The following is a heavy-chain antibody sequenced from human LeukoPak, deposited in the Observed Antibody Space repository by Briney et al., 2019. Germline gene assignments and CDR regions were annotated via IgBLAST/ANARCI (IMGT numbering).Heavy chain of an antibody. J-gene: IGHJ4*02. V-gene: IGHV4-4*02. CDR3: ARGGTSPRQYYFDY. CDR2: IYHSGST. D-gene: IGHD3-16*01. Sequence: GSLRLSCAASGFIFSQYSMNWVRQAPGKGLEWIGYIYHSGSTYYNPSLKSRVTISVDRSKNQFSLKLSSVTAADTAVYYCARGGTSPRQYYFDYWGQGTLVTVSS. CDR1: GFIFSQYS.